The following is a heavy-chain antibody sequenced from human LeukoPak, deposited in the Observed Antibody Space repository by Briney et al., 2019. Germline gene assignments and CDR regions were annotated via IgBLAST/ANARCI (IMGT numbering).Heavy chain of an antibody. CDR2: INHSGNA. CDR1: GGSSSGYY. V-gene: IGHV4-34*01. Sequence: KTSETLSLTCAVSGGSSSGYYWTWIRQPPGKGLEWIGEINHSGNANYNPSLKSRVTISLDMSESHFSLKLTSVTAADTAVYYCARGQGTVTTHWGQGTLVTVSS. CDR3: ARGQGTVTTH. D-gene: IGHD4-17*01. J-gene: IGHJ4*02.